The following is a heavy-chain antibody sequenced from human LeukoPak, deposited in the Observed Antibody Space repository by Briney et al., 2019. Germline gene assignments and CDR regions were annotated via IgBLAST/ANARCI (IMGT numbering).Heavy chain of an antibody. V-gene: IGHV4-59*01. CDR1: GGSISTYY. Sequence: SETLSLTCTVSGGSISTYYWSWIRQPPGKGLEWIGYIYYSGSTDYNPSLKSRVTLSVDTSKNQFSLKLSSVTAADTAVYYCARDRGLPRDAFDIWGQGTMVTVSS. CDR3: ARDRGLPRDAFDI. J-gene: IGHJ3*02. CDR2: IYYSGST.